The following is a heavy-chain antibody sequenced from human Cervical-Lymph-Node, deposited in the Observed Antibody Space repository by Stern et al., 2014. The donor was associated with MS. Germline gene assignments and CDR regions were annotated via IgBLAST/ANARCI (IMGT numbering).Heavy chain of an antibody. V-gene: IGHV4-61*02. CDR1: GDSISTGSYF. Sequence: QLQLQESGPGLVKPSQTLSLTCSVSGDSISTGSYFWTWIRQPAGKGLEWMGRIYTSGTTHYNPSLKSRVTISLDTSKTQFSLNLPSVTAADSAVYFCARFGYYYYYDMDVWGQGTTVTVSS. J-gene: IGHJ6*02. D-gene: IGHD3-10*01. CDR3: ARFGYYYYYDMDV. CDR2: IYTSGTT.